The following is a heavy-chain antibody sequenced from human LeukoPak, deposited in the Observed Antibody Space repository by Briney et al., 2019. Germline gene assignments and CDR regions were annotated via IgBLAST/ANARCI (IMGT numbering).Heavy chain of an antibody. CDR3: ARGIVEIMYSRSSGTFFDY. D-gene: IGHD6-6*01. CDR2: IIPIFDTA. J-gene: IGHJ4*02. CDR1: GGTFSSYA. V-gene: IGHV1-69*05. Sequence: SVKVSCKASGGTFSSYAISWVRQDPGQGLEWMGGIIPIFDTANYAQKFQGRVTITTDESTSTAYMELSSLRSEDTAVYYCARGIVEIMYSRSSGTFFDYWGQGTLVTVSS.